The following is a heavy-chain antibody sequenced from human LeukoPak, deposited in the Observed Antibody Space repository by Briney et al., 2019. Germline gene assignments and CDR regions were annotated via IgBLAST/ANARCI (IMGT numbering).Heavy chain of an antibody. CDR3: ATYYGDYELVGWFDP. D-gene: IGHD4-17*01. V-gene: IGHV3-15*01. Sequence: GRSLRLSCAGSGFNFNTAWMSWVRQVPGKGLEWVALMKAKAEGGATHYAAPVRGRFTISIDDSKNTLYLQMNRLKTEDTAVYYCATYYGDYELVGWFDPWGQGTLVTVSS. J-gene: IGHJ5*02. CDR2: MKAKAEGGAT. CDR1: GFNFNTAW.